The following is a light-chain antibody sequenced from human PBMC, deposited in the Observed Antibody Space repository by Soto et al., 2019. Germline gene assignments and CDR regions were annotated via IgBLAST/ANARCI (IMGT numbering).Light chain of an antibody. Sequence: EIVLTQSPATLSLSPGERATLSCRASQSVSSYLAWYQQKPGQAPSLLIYDASNRATGIPARFSGSGSGTDFSLTISRLEPEDFAVYYCQQYGDSPVTFGQGTKVDIK. V-gene: IGKV3-11*01. CDR2: DAS. CDR3: QQYGDSPVT. J-gene: IGKJ1*01. CDR1: QSVSSY.